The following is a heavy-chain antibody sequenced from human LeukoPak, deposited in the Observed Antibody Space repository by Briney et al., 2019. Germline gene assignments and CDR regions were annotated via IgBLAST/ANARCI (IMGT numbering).Heavy chain of an antibody. V-gene: IGHV1-46*01. CDR3: AREGTFSSPRNWFDP. J-gene: IGHJ5*02. CDR1: GYTFTSYD. D-gene: IGHD6-13*01. Sequence: GASVKVSCKASGYTFTSYDINWVRQAPGQGLEWMGIINPSGGSTSYAQKFQGRVTMTRDMSTSTVYMELSSLRSEDTAVYYCAREGTFSSPRNWFDPWGQGTLVTVSS. CDR2: INPSGGST.